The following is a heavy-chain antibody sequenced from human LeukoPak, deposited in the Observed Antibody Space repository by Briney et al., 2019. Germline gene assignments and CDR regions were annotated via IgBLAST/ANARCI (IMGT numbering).Heavy chain of an antibody. J-gene: IGHJ4*02. CDR3: ARVLRRHYFDY. CDR2: IYHSGST. CDR1: GGSISSGGYS. V-gene: IGHV4-30-2*01. D-gene: IGHD1-26*01. Sequence: SETLSLTCAVSGGSISSGGYSWSWIRQPPGKGLEWIGYIYHSGSTYYNPSLKSRVTISVDRSKNQFSLKLSSVTAADTAVYYCARVLRRHYFDYWGQGTLVTVSS.